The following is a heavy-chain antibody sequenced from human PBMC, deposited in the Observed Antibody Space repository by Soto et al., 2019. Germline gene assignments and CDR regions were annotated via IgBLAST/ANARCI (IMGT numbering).Heavy chain of an antibody. V-gene: IGHV3-15*01. J-gene: IGHJ4*02. CDR2: IKSKTDGGTT. CDR1: GFTFSNAW. Sequence: GGSLRLSCAASGFTFSNAWMSWVRQAPGKGLEWVGRIKSKTDGGTTDYAAPVKGRFTISRDDSKNTLYLQMNSLKTEDTAVYYCTTDSRFSSWFDYWGQGTLVTVSS. D-gene: IGHD6-13*01. CDR3: TTDSRFSSWFDY.